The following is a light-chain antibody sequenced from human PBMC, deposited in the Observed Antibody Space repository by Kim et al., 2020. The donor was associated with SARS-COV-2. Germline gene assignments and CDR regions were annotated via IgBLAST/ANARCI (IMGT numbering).Light chain of an antibody. J-gene: IGKJ5*01. CDR1: QSLVYSDGNTY. CDR2: KVS. CDR3: MQGIRPIT. Sequence: DVVMTQSPLSLPVTLGQPASISCRSSQSLVYSDGNTYLNGFQQRPGQSPRRLIYKVSNRDSGVPDRFSGSGSGTDFTLKISRVEAEGVGVYYCMQGIRPITLGQGTRLEIK. V-gene: IGKV2-30*01.